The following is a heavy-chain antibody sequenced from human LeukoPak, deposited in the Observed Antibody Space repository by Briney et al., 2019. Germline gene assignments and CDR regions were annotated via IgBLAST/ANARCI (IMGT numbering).Heavy chain of an antibody. CDR1: GFTFSSYW. CDR3: ARVVDTAMVLYGAFDI. CDR2: IKQDGSEK. J-gene: IGHJ3*02. D-gene: IGHD5-18*01. Sequence: PGGSLRLSCAASGFTFSSYWMSWVRQAPGKGLEWVANIKQDGSEKYYVDSVKGRFTISRDNAKNSLYLQMNSLRAEDTAVYYCARVVDTAMVLYGAFDIWGQGTMVTVSS. V-gene: IGHV3-7*01.